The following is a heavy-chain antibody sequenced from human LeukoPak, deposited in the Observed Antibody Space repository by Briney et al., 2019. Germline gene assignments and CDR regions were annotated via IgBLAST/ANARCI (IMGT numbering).Heavy chain of an antibody. CDR2: ISDSGSTI. CDR3: AIYYDSSGSIDH. J-gene: IGHJ4*02. D-gene: IGHD3-22*01. Sequence: GGSLRLSSAASGFIFSDYYMTWIRQTPGKGLEWLSYISDSGSTINYADSVKGRLTISRDNAKKSLFLQMNSLRAEDTAVYYCAIYYDSSGSIDHWGQGTLVTVSS. V-gene: IGHV3-11*01. CDR1: GFIFSDYY.